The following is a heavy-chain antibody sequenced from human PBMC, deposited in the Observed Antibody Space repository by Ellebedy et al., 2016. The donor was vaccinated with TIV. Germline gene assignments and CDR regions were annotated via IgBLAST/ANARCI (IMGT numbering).Heavy chain of an antibody. CDR1: GGSVSTTNFY. J-gene: IGHJ4*01. D-gene: IGHD3-10*01. CDR2: IYYSGTS. V-gene: IGHV4-39*07. Sequence: MPGGSLRLSCTVSGGSVSTTNFYWGWVRQPPGKGLEWIGTIYYSGTSQYNPSLGSRVTISIDASKDQFSLRMSSLTAADTAIYYCARGYYNGGHNFSPGEWGQGTLVTVSS. CDR3: ARGYYNGGHNFSPGE.